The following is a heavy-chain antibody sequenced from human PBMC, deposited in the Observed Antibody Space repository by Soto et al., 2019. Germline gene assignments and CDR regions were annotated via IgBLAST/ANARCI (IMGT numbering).Heavy chain of an antibody. CDR2: ISYDGSNK. J-gene: IGHJ3*02. Sequence: QVQLVESGGGVVQPGRSLRLSCAASGFTFSSYGMHWVRQAPGKGLEWVAVISYDGSNKYYADSVKGRFTISRDNSKNKLYLQMNSLRAEDTAVYYCAKGDAFYIWVQGTMVTVSS. CDR1: GFTFSSYG. CDR3: AKGDAFYI. V-gene: IGHV3-30*18.